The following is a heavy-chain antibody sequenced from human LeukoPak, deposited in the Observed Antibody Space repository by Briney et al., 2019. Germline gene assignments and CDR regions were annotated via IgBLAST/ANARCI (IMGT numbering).Heavy chain of an antibody. CDR3: ARGRWALLWFGELPPSFDY. CDR2: INHSGST. D-gene: IGHD3-10*01. V-gene: IGHV4-34*01. J-gene: IGHJ4*02. CDR1: GGSFSGYY. Sequence: SETLSLTCAVYGGSFSGYYWSWIRQPPGKGLEWIGEINHSGSTNYNPSLKSRVTISVDTSKNQFSLKLSSVTAADTAAYYCARGRWALLWFGELPPSFDYWGQGTLVTVSS.